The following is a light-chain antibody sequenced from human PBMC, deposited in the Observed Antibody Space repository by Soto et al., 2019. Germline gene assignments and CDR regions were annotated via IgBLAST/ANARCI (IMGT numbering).Light chain of an antibody. CDR2: LVS. J-gene: IGKJ3*01. V-gene: IGKV2-28*01. CDR1: QSLLHSNGYNY. Sequence: DLVMTQSPLSLPVTPGEPASISCRSSQSLLHSNGYNYLDWYLQKPGQSPQLLIYLVSNRASGVPDRFSGSGSGTDFTLKISRVEAEDVGVYYCMQALQTPLFTFGPGTKVDIK. CDR3: MQALQTPLFT.